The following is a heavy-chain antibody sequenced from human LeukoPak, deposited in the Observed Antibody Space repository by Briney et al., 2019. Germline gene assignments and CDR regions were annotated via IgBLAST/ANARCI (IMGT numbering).Heavy chain of an antibody. D-gene: IGHD3-10*01. Sequence: GGSLRLSCAASGFTFDDYGMSWVRQAPGKGLEGVSGINWDGGSTGYADSVKGRFTISRDNAKNSLYLQMNSLRAEDTAVYYCARGPPYYYGSGSSLRGAFDIWGQGTMVTVSS. CDR2: INWDGGST. CDR1: GFTFDDYG. CDR3: ARGPPYYYGSGSSLRGAFDI. J-gene: IGHJ3*02. V-gene: IGHV3-20*04.